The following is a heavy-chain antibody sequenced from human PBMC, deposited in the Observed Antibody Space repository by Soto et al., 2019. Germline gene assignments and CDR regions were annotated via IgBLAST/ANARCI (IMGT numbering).Heavy chain of an antibody. V-gene: IGHV3-15*07. CDR3: TTGSVEGY. CDR1: GFIFTDAW. D-gene: IGHD2-15*01. J-gene: IGHJ4*02. CDR2: VKTKAQGERK. Sequence: EVQLVESGGGLVRPGGSLRLSCATSGFIFTDAWMNWVRQAPGKGLEWVGRVKTKAQGERKDNGEAVQGRFTISRDDSKNSPHPQMTSLRTEDTAVYYCTTGSVEGYWGQGVLVTVSS.